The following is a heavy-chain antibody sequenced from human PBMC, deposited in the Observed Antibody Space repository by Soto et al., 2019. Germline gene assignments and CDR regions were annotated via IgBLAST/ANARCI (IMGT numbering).Heavy chain of an antibody. CDR2: INSDGSST. D-gene: IGHD6-19*01. CDR1: GFTFSSYW. V-gene: IGHV3-74*01. Sequence: EVQLVESGGGLVQPGGSLRLSCAASGFTFSSYWMHWVRQAPGKGLVWVSRINSDGSSTSYADSVKGRFTISRDNAKNTLYLQMNSLRAEETAVYYCASGVRDSSGWDHAPWADSNNWFDPWGQGTLVTVSS. CDR3: ASGVRDSSGWDHAPWADSNNWFDP. J-gene: IGHJ5*02.